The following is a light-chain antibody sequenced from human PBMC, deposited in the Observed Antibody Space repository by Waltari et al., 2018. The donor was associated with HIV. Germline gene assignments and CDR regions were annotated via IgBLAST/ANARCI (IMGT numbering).Light chain of an antibody. CDR3: LQRNSWPLT. J-gene: IGKJ4*01. Sequence: ESVLTQSPATLSLSLGERAPLSCRASQSVSSSLAWYQLKPGQAPRLLIYGASNRATGIPARFSGGGSGTDFTLTISSLEPEDFAVYYCLQRNSWPLTFGGGTRVEIK. CDR1: QSVSSS. CDR2: GAS. V-gene: IGKV3-11*01.